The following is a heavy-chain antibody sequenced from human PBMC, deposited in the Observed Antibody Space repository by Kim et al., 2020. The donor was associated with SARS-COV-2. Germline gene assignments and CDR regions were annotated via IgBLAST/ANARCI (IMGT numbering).Heavy chain of an antibody. D-gene: IGHD4-17*01. V-gene: IGHV3-66*01. CDR3: ASLHYGDYAYGMDV. J-gene: IGHJ6*02. Sequence: GGSLRLSCAASGFTVSSNYMSWVRQAPGKGLEWVSVIYSGGSTFYADSVKGRFTISRDNSKNTLYLQMNSLRAEDTAVYYCASLHYGDYAYGMDVWGQGTTVTVSS. CDR1: GFTVSSNY. CDR2: IYSGGST.